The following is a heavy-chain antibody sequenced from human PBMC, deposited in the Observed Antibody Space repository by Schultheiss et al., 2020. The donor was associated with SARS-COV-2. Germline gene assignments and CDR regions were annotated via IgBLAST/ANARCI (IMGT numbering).Heavy chain of an antibody. D-gene: IGHD3-3*01. CDR3: ARDNAGPYYDFWSGYYNYYYYMDV. CDR1: GFTVSRSY. J-gene: IGHJ6*03. V-gene: IGHV3-53*01. Sequence: GGSLRLSCAASGFTVSRSYMSWVRQAPGKGLEWVSVIYSDGTTHYADSVKGRFTISRDNAKNSLYLQMNSLRAEDTAVYYCARDNAGPYYDFWSGYYNYYYYMDVWGKGTTVTVSS. CDR2: IYSDGTT.